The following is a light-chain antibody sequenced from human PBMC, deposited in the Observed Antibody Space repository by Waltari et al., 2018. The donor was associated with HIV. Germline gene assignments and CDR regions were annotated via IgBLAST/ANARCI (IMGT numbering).Light chain of an antibody. CDR1: KLGDKY. CDR3: QAWDSNTAHVL. Sequence: SYDLTQPPSVSVSPGQPASITCSGDKLGDKYASWYQQKAGQSPVLVSFQDRQRPSGTPDRFSGSNAGNTATLTISGTQAMDEADYYCQAWDSNTAHVLFGGGTKVTVL. CDR2: QDR. V-gene: IGLV3-1*01. J-gene: IGLJ2*01.